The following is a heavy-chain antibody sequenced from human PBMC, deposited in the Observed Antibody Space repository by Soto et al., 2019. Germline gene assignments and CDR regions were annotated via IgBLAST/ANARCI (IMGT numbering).Heavy chain of an antibody. CDR2: INHSGST. D-gene: IGHD2-15*01. CDR1: GGSFSGYY. V-gene: IGHV4-34*01. Sequence: SETLSLTCAVYGGSFSGYYWSWIRQPPGKGLEWIGEINHSGSTNYNPSLKSRVTISVDKSKNQFSLKLSSVTAADTAVYYCARKDSTTYGMDVWGQGTTVTVSS. CDR3: ARKDSTTYGMDV. J-gene: IGHJ6*02.